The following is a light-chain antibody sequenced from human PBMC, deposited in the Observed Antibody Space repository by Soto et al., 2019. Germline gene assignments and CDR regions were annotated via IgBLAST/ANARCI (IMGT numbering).Light chain of an antibody. CDR1: QSVSIRH. V-gene: IGKV3-20*01. CDR2: ATS. CDR3: QQYGTSWT. Sequence: IVLTQSPGTLSLSPGEGATLSCRTSQSVSIRHLAWYQQRPGQAPRLLIYATSDRATGTPDRFSGSGSGTDFTLTITSLEPEDLEVYYCQQYGTSWTFGHGTKVEI. J-gene: IGKJ1*01.